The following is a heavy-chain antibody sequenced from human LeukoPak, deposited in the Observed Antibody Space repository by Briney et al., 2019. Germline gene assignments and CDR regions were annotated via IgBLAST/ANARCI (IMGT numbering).Heavy chain of an antibody. CDR1: GFTFSSYG. V-gene: IGHV3-30*02. J-gene: IGHJ6*03. Sequence: GGSLRLSCAASGFTFSSYGMHWVRQAPGKGLEWVAFIRYDGSNKYYADSVKGRFTISRDNSKNTLYLQMNGLRAEDTAVYYCARSSITMVRGVIKSTTSWYHYYNMDVWGKGTTVTVSS. CDR3: ARSSITMVRGVIKSTTSWYHYYNMDV. D-gene: IGHD3-10*01. CDR2: IRYDGSNK.